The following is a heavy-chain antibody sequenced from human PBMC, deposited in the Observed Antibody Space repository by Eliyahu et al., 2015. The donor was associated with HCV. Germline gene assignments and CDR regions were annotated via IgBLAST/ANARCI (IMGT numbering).Heavy chain of an antibody. V-gene: IGHV1-69*04. CDR2: IIPIFGIA. Sequence: QVQLVQSGAEVKKPGSSVKVSCKASGGTFSSYAISWVRQAPGQGLEWMGRIIPIFGIANYAQKFQGRVTITADKSTSTAYMELSSLRSEDTAVYYCARDCTNGVCYTGASDAFDIWGQGTMVTVSS. CDR1: GGTFSSYA. J-gene: IGHJ3*02. D-gene: IGHD2-8*01. CDR3: ARDCTNGVCYTGASDAFDI.